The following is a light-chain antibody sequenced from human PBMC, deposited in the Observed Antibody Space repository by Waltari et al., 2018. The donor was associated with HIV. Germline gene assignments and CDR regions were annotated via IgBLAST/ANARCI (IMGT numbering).Light chain of an antibody. CDR2: YDD. V-gene: IGLV1-36*01. CDR1: SSNIGNTA. CDR3: AAWDDYLNGYV. Sequence: QSVLTQPPSVSEAPRQRVTLSCSGSSSNIGNTAVNWYQQVPGKAPKLLIYYDDLLSSGVSDRFSGSKSGTSASLAIRGLQSEDEAEYYCAAWDDYLNGYVFGSGTKVTVL. J-gene: IGLJ1*01.